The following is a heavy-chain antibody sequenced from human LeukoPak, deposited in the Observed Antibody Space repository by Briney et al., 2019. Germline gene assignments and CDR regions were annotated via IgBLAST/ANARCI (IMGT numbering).Heavy chain of an antibody. V-gene: IGHV4-34*01. D-gene: IGHD2-15*01. CDR1: GGSFSGYY. CDR3: AREPRYCSGTNCYRGGYMDV. J-gene: IGHJ6*03. CDR2: FNHNWGA. Sequence: SETLSLTCAVYGGSFSGYYWTWFRQPPGKGLEWIGEFNHNWGAKYNPSLKSRVTISVDTSKNHLSPSLNSVTAADTAVYYCAREPRYCSGTNCYRGGYMDVWGKGTTVTVSS.